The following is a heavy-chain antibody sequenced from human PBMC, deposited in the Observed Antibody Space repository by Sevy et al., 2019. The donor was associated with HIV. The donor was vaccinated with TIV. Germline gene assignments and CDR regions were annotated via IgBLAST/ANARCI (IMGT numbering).Heavy chain of an antibody. CDR1: GFTFSSYS. D-gene: IGHD6-6*01. CDR3: ARPGVEYSTIPPDY. Sequence: GGSLRLSCAASGFTFSSYSMNWVRQAPGKGLEWVSSISSSSSYIYYADSVKGRFTISRDNAKNSLYLQMNSLRAEDTAVYYCARPGVEYSTIPPDYWGQGTLVTVSS. J-gene: IGHJ4*02. V-gene: IGHV3-21*01. CDR2: ISSSSSYI.